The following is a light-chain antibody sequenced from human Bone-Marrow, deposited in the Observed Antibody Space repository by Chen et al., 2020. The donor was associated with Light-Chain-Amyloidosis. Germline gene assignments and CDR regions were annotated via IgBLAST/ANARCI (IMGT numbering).Light chain of an antibody. Sequence: EIVMTQYPATLSVYPGERATLSCRASQSVSSNLAWYQQKPGQDPRVLIYGASSRATVIPAWFSGSGSGIEFTLAISSLQSEYFAVDYCQQYNNWHPGEVWTFGQGTKVEI. CDR2: GAS. CDR1: QSVSSN. J-gene: IGKJ1*01. V-gene: IGKV3-15*01. CDR3: QQYNNWHPGEVWT.